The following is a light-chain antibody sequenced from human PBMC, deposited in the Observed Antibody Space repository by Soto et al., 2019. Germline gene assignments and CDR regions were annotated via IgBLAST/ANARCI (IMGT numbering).Light chain of an antibody. CDR2: GAS. CDR1: QSVSSSY. V-gene: IGKV3-20*01. J-gene: IGKJ1*01. CDR3: QQYGSSPWT. Sequence: EIVLTQSPGTLSLSPGERATLSCRASQSVSSSYLAWYQQKPGPAPRLLIYGASSRATGIPERFSGSGSGTDFTLTISRLEPEYFAVYYCQQYGSSPWTFGQGTKVEIK.